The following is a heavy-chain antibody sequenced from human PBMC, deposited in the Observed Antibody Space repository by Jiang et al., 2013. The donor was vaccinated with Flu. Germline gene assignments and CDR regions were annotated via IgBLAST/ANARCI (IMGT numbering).Heavy chain of an antibody. V-gene: IGHV1-69*01. Sequence: FGSPNYAQKFQGRATISAEEYTNTVYMELSSLTSEDTALYYCARATVDAGFFYFDSWGQGTLVTVSS. J-gene: IGHJ4*02. CDR3: ARATVDAGFFYFDS. CDR2: FGSP. D-gene: IGHD6-19*01.